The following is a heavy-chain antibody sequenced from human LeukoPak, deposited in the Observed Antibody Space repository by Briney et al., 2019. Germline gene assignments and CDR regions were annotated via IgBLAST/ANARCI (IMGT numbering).Heavy chain of an antibody. CDR3: ARSYDTNFDY. CDR1: GGSLRRYY. Sequence: PSETLSLTRIVSGGSLRRYYWSWLRQPPAKGLYWIGDIYFSGRTSYNPSLENRVTISVDRSKNQFSLKLSSVAAADTAVYYCARSYDTNFDYWGQGTLVTVSS. D-gene: IGHD3-3*01. CDR2: IYFSGRT. J-gene: IGHJ4*02. V-gene: IGHV4-59*01.